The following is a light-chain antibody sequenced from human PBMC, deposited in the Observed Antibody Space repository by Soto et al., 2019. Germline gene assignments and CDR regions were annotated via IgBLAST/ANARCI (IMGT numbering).Light chain of an antibody. Sequence: DIEMTQSPPILSVSPGEGATLSCRASQRISTNLAWYQHIPGQAPRLLIYGASSRATGIPDRFSGSGSGTDFTLTISRLEPEDFAVYYCQQRSNWPPTFGGGTKVDI. V-gene: IGKV3-11*01. CDR1: QRISTN. CDR2: GAS. J-gene: IGKJ4*01. CDR3: QQRSNWPPT.